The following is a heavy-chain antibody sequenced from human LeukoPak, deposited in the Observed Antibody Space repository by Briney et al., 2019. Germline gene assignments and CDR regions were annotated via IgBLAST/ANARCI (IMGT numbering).Heavy chain of an antibody. V-gene: IGHV4-39*01. CDR2: IYSGGGT. Sequence: PSETLSLTCSVSGGSIGRSSYYWGWTRQPPGKGLEWIGSIYSGGGTYHNPSLKSRVTISVDTSRNQFSLKLGSVTAADTAVYYCARHGSIATGAFTYWGQGTLVTVSS. CDR1: GGSIGRSSYY. J-gene: IGHJ4*02. D-gene: IGHD6-13*01. CDR3: ARHGSIATGAFTY.